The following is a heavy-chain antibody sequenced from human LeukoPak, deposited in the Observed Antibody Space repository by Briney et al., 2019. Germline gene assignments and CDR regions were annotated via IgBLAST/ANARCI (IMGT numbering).Heavy chain of an antibody. Sequence: ASVKVSCKASGYTFTNYGIIWVRQAPGQGLEWMGWMNAYNGNTIYAQKFQGRVTMTTDTSTSTADMELRSLKSDDTAIYYCARLLIAAAGTSRWFDPWGQGTLVTVSS. J-gene: IGHJ5*02. D-gene: IGHD6-13*01. CDR2: MNAYNGNT. CDR3: ARLLIAAAGTSRWFDP. V-gene: IGHV1-18*04. CDR1: GYTFTNYG.